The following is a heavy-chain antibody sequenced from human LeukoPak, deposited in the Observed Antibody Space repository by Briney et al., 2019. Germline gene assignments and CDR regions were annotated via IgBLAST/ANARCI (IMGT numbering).Heavy chain of an antibody. CDR2: IWHDGSHK. CDR3: AGEIFGSGSYPDF. J-gene: IGHJ4*02. CDR1: GFSFDTYA. Sequence: GGSLRLSCAASGFSFDTYAMHWVRQAPGQGLEWVALIWHDGSHKFYSNSVRGQFTISRDNSKNTVYLQMNNLRPDDTAVYYCAGEIFGSGSYPDFWGQGTLVTVSS. V-gene: IGHV3-33*01. D-gene: IGHD3-10*01.